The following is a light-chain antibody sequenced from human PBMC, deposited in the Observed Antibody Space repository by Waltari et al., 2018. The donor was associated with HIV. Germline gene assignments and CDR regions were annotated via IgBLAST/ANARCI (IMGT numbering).Light chain of an antibody. CDR1: QTSSTY. V-gene: IGKV1-39*01. Sequence: DIQMTQSPSSLSASLGDRIIITCPASQTSSTYVNWYQHKPGRAPNLLIYAASSLHSGVPSRFSGSGSGTDFTLIINSLQAEDFATYYCQQSYRGLTFGPGTKVD. CDR2: AAS. CDR3: QQSYRGLT. J-gene: IGKJ3*01.